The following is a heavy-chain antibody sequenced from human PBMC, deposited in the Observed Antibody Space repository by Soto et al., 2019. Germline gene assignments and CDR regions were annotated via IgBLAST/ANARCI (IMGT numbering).Heavy chain of an antibody. CDR1: GGAFSGYY. J-gene: IGHJ6*02. CDR3: ARNQGRAARSGLYYYYYYGMDV. D-gene: IGHD6-6*01. Sequence: PSETLSLTCAVYGGAFSGYYWSWIRQPPGKGLEWIGEINHSGSTNYNPSLKSRVTISVDTSKNQFSLELSSVTAADTAVYYCARNQGRAARSGLYYYYYYGMDVWGQGTAVTVSS. V-gene: IGHV4-34*01. CDR2: INHSGST.